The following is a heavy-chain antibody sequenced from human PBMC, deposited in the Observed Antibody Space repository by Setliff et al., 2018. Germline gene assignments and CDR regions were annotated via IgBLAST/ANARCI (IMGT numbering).Heavy chain of an antibody. CDR1: GFIFSKAW. J-gene: IGHJ5*02. CDR2: IKSKSDAGTT. V-gene: IGHV3-15*01. Sequence: GGSLRLSCAASGFIFSKAWVSWVRQAPGKGLEWVARIKSKSDAGTTDYAAPVKGRFTISRDDSKDTLFLDMNSLTSDDTAVYFCTTGSIFDPWGKGTLVTVSS. CDR3: TTGSIFDP.